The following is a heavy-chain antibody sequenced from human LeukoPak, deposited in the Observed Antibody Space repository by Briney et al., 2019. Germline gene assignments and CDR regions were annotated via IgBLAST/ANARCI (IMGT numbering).Heavy chain of an antibody. Sequence: PGGSLRLSCVVTGVTFSTYGMSWVRQAPGKGLEWVSLISATGDSTYYADSVKGRLTISRDNSKHTLYLQMDSLRAEDTAVYYCAREVYYGSGSYPYPFDYWGQGTLVTVSS. J-gene: IGHJ4*02. D-gene: IGHD3-10*01. V-gene: IGHV3-23*01. CDR3: AREVYYGSGSYPYPFDY. CDR1: GVTFSTYG. CDR2: ISATGDST.